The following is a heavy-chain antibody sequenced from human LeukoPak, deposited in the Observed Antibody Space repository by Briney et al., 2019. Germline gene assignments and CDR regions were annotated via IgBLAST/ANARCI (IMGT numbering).Heavy chain of an antibody. V-gene: IGHV4-34*01. CDR2: INHSGST. J-gene: IGHJ6*03. CDR3: ARRLQPASQYMDV. Sequence: PSETLSLTCAVYGGSFSGYYWSWIRQPPGKGLEWSGEINHSGSTNYNPSLKSGITISVDTSKNQSSLKLDSVSAADAAVSSCARRLQPASQYMDVWGKGTTVTASS. D-gene: IGHD1-1*01. CDR1: GGSFSGYY.